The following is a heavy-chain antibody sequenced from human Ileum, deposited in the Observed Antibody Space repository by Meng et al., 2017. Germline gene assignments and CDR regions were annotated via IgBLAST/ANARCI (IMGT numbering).Heavy chain of an antibody. J-gene: IGHJ4*02. CDR2: IYYSGST. Sequence: QVQLQESGPGLVKSSETLSLTCTVSGGSISSYYWSWIRQPPGKGLEWIGYIYYSGSTNYNPSLKSRVTISVDTSKNQFSLKLSSVTAADTAVYYCARDYCSSTTCALDYWGQGTLVTVSS. V-gene: IGHV4-59*01. CDR1: GGSISSYY. CDR3: ARDYCSSTTCALDY. D-gene: IGHD2-2*01.